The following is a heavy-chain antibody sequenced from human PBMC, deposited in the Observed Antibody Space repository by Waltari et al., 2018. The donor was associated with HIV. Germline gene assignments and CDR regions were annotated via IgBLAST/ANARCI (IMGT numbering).Heavy chain of an antibody. CDR1: GYTFTNYD. CDR2: KNPNSGNV. J-gene: IGHJ5*02. CDR3: ARGYAPTAVIRFDP. V-gene: IGHV1-8*01. D-gene: IGHD4-17*01. Sequence: QVQLVQSGAEVKKPGASVKVSCKASGYTFTNYDINWVRQATGQGLEWMGWKNPNSGNVGYAQKFQGRVTMTRNTSITTAYMELSSLRSEDTAVYYCARGYAPTAVIRFDPWGQGTQVTVSS.